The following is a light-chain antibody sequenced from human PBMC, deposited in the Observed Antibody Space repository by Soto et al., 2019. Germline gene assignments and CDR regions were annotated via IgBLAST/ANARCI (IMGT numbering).Light chain of an antibody. J-gene: IGLJ2*01. CDR3: CSYAGSYTV. CDR2: DVS. V-gene: IGLV2-11*01. CDR1: SSDVGGYNF. Sequence: ALTQPRSVSGSPGQSVTISCTGTSSDVGGYNFVSWYQQHPGKAPKLMIYDVSKRPSGVPDRFSGSKSGNTASLTISGLQAEDEADYYCCSYAGSYTVFGGGTKLTVL.